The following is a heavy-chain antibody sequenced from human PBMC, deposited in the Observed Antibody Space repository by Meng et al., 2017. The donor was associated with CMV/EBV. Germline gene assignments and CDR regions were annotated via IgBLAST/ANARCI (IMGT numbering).Heavy chain of an antibody. J-gene: IGHJ5*02. CDR3: ARGRGVVPAAIVQNWFDP. CDR1: GYTFTSYD. V-gene: IGHV1-8*01. CDR2: MNPNSGNT. Sequence: ASAKVSCKASGYTFTSYDINRGRQATGQGLEWMGWMNPNSGNTGYAQKFQGRVTMTRNTSISTAYMEMSSLRSEDTAVYYCARGRGVVPAAIVQNWFDPWGQRTLVTVSS. D-gene: IGHD2-2*01.